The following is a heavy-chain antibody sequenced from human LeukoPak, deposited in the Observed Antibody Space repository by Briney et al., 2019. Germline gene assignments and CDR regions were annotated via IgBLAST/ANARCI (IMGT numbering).Heavy chain of an antibody. CDR2: INPRGST. Sequence: SETLSLTCGVSGGSFSSHYWTWIRQPPGKGLEWIGEINPRGSTNYNPSLESRVTISVDTSKNQFSPKLSSVTAADTAVYYCARVSAAGTQENWGRGTLVTVSS. CDR1: GGSFSSHY. J-gene: IGHJ4*02. CDR3: ARVSAAGTQEN. V-gene: IGHV4-34*01. D-gene: IGHD6-13*01.